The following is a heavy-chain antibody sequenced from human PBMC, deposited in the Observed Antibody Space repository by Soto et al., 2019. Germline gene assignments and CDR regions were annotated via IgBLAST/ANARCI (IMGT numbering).Heavy chain of an antibody. Sequence: SETLSLTCTVSDGSISNFYWSWIRQPPGKGLEWIGYISSSGNTNYNPSLKSRVSISVDTSKNQFSLNLTSVTAADTAVYYCARDGDGRMTTNPYYYNGMDVWGPGTTVTVSS. CDR1: DGSISNFY. J-gene: IGHJ6*02. CDR2: ISSSGNT. CDR3: ARDGDGRMTTNPYYYNGMDV. D-gene: IGHD4-4*01. V-gene: IGHV4-59*01.